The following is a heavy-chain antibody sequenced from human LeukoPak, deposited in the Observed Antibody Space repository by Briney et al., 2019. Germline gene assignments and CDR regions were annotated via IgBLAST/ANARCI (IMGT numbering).Heavy chain of an antibody. CDR3: AKSVLGDAFDI. CDR2: MNPNSGNT. CDR1: GYTFTSYD. Sequence: APVKVSCKASGYTFTSYDINWVRQATGQGLEWMGWMNPNSGNTGYAQKFQGRITMTRNTSISTAYMELSSLRAEDTAVYYCAKSVLGDAFDIWGQGTMVTVSS. D-gene: IGHD3-16*01. J-gene: IGHJ3*02. V-gene: IGHV1-8*01.